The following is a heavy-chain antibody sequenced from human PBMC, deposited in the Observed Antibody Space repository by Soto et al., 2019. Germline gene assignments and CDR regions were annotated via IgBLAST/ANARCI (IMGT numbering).Heavy chain of an antibody. CDR1: GVPFSSYA. Sequence: ASVKVSGKASGVPFSSYAISWVRQAPGQGLEWMGGIIPIFGPANSAQKFQGRVTITADESTSTAYMELSSLGSEDMAVYYCARGALGDIAAAGMLFDYWGQGPLVNVYS. D-gene: IGHD6-13*01. J-gene: IGHJ4*02. V-gene: IGHV1-69*01. CDR2: IIPIFGPA. CDR3: ARGALGDIAAAGMLFDY.